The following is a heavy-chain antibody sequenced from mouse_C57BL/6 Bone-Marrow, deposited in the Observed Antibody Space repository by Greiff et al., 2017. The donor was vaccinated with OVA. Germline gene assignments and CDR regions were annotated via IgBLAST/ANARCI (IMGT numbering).Heavy chain of an antibody. CDR2: ISSGSSTI. CDR3: ASPYAYDGAWLAY. CDR1: GFTFSDYG. V-gene: IGHV5-17*01. D-gene: IGHD2-2*01. J-gene: IGHJ2*01. Sequence: EVQRVESGGGLVKPGGSLKLSCAASGFTFSDYGMHWVRQATEKGLEWVAYISSGSSTIYYADTVKGRFTISRDNAKNTLFLQMTSLRSEDNAMYCGASPYAYDGAWLAYWGQGTTLTVSS.